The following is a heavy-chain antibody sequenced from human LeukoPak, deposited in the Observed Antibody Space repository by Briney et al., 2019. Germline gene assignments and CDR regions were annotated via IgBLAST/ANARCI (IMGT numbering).Heavy chain of an antibody. J-gene: IGHJ4*02. V-gene: IGHV4-59*01. CDR1: GGSISLYY. Sequence: SETLSLTCTVSGGSISLYYWSWIRQLPERGLQYIGFISYSGTTNYNASLKRRLTISVDTSKNQFSLKLSSVTAADTAVYYCARGGPLGYCSGDRCAPYFDHWGQGALVAVSS. D-gene: IGHD2-15*01. CDR3: ARGGPLGYCSGDRCAPYFDH. CDR2: ISYSGTT.